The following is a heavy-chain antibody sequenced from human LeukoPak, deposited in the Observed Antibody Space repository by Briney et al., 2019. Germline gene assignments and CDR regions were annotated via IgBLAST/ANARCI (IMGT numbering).Heavy chain of an antibody. Sequence: PGGSRRLSCAASGFTLSTASMNWVRQAPGKGLEWISYIDRSSNTIYYADSVQGRFTISRDSAKNSLYLQMNSLRAEDTAVYFCADNLSRWGQGTLVTVSS. CDR2: IDRSSNTI. D-gene: IGHD1-1*01. J-gene: IGHJ4*02. CDR1: GFTLSTAS. CDR3: ADNLSR. V-gene: IGHV3-48*04.